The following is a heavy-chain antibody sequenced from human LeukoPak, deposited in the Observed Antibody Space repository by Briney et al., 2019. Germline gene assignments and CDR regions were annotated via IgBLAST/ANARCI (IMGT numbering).Heavy chain of an antibody. CDR1: GFTFNDYG. V-gene: IGHV3-20*04. Sequence: GGSLRLSCAASGFTFNDYGLSWVRQAPGKGLEWVSGINWHGGTAGYADSVRGRFTISRDNAKNSLYLQMNSLRAEDTAVYYCARDDYGGLDYWGQGNLVTVSS. CDR2: INWHGGTA. J-gene: IGHJ4*02. CDR3: ARDDYGGLDY. D-gene: IGHD4/OR15-4a*01.